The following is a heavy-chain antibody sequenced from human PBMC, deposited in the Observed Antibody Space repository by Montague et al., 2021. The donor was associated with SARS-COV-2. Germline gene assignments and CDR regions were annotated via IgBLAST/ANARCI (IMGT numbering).Heavy chain of an antibody. CDR3: ALSLSYGYYYYTMDV. CDR2: TYYRFKWYN. CDR1: GDSVAIDGAR. Sequence: CAISGDSVAIDGARCSWIGQTPALHLEWLVRTYYRFKWYNDYAVSVKSRITINPDTSKNQFSLQLNSVTPEDTAVYYCALSLSYGYYYYTMDVWGQGTTVTVSS. J-gene: IGHJ6*02. D-gene: IGHD3-16*01. V-gene: IGHV6-1*01.